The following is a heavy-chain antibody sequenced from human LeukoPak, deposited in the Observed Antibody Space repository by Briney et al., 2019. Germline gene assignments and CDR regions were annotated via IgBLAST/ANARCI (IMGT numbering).Heavy chain of an antibody. CDR2: ISGGGGGT. CDR3: AKSVEYSNYRKFGD. V-gene: IGHV3-23*01. J-gene: IGHJ4*02. D-gene: IGHD3-16*01. CDR1: GFIFSPYA. Sequence: GGSLRLSCAASGFIFSPYAMSWVRQAPGKRPEWVSGISGGGGGTFYADSVKGRFTISRVNSKNTLFLQMDSLRVEDTAIYYCAKSVEYSNYRKFGDWGQGTLVTVSS.